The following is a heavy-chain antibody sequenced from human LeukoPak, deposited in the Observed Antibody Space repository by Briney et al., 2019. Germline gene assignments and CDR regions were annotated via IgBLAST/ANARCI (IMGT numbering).Heavy chain of an antibody. CDR2: IYYSGST. CDR3: ARQVPAAILRGGVYGMDV. D-gene: IGHD2-2*02. CDR1: GGSISSSSYY. V-gene: IGHV4-39*01. Sequence: SETLSPTCTVSGGSISSSSYYWGWIRQPPGKGLEWIGSIYYSGSTYYNPSLKSRVTISVDTSKNQFSLKLSSVTAADTAVYYCARQVPAAILRGGVYGMDVWGQGTTVTVSS. J-gene: IGHJ6*02.